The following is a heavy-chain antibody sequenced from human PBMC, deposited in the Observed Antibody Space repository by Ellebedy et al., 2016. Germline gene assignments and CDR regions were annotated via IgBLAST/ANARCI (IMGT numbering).Heavy chain of an antibody. V-gene: IGHV3-23*01. CDR1: GFTFSSYA. D-gene: IGHD5-12*01. J-gene: IGHJ4*02. CDR2: IGGSDSST. CDR3: ARGLSGYDLSTSDY. Sequence: GGSLRLXCAASGFTFSSYAMSWVRQALGEGLEWVSAIGGSDSSTYYADSVKGRFTISRDNSKNTMYLQMSRLRAEDMGVYYCARGLSGYDLSTSDYWGQGTLVTVSP.